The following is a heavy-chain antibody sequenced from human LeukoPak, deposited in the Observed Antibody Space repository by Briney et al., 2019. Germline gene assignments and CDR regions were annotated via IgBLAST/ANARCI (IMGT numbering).Heavy chain of an antibody. V-gene: IGHV3-11*01. CDR1: GFIFSDYY. CDR3: TRGVFSDV. J-gene: IGHJ6*04. CDR2: INGGGTTK. Sequence: KPGGSLRLSCAASGFIFSDYYRNWIRQAPGKGLEWVSHINGGGTTKYYADSVRGRFTLSRDNAKNTLYLQMNNLRAEDTAVYYCTRGVFSDVWGTGTTVTVSS.